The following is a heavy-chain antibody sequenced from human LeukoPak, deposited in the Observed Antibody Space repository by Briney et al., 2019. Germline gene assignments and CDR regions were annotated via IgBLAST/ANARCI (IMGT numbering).Heavy chain of an antibody. D-gene: IGHD6-13*01. Sequence: GGSLRLSCAASGFTFSDYYMSWIRQAPGKGLEWVSYISLSGTIYYADSVKGRFTISRDNAKNSLYLQMNSLRAEDTAVYYCAREKQQPVGDYWGQGTLVTVSS. CDR2: ISLSGTI. CDR3: AREKQQPVGDY. J-gene: IGHJ4*02. V-gene: IGHV3-69-1*01. CDR1: GFTFSDYY.